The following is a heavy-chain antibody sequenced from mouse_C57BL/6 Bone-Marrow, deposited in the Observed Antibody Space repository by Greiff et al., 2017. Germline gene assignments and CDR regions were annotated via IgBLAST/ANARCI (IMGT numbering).Heavy chain of an antibody. CDR2: IDPSDSYT. Sequence: QVQLQQPGAELVMPGASVKLSCKASGYTFTSYWMHWVKQRPGQGLEWIGEIDPSDSYTNYNQKFKGKSTLTVDKSSNTAYMQLSSLTSEYSAVYYCASASVPNWEDYWYFDVGGTGTTATVSS. V-gene: IGHV1-69*01. J-gene: IGHJ1*03. CDR1: GYTFTSYW. CDR3: ASASVPNWEDYWYFDV. D-gene: IGHD4-1*01.